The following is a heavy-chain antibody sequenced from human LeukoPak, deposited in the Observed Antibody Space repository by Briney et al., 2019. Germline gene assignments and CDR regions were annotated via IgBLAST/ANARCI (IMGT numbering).Heavy chain of an antibody. CDR2: IYTSGST. J-gene: IGHJ4*02. CDR3: ARGFMVRGVINRPLDY. Sequence: SETLSLTCAVYGGSFSGYYWSWIRQPAGKGLEWIGRIYTSGSTNYNPSLKSRVTISVDTSKNQFSLKLSSVTAADTAVYYCARGFMVRGVINRPLDYWGQGTLVTVSS. V-gene: IGHV4-59*10. CDR1: GGSFSGYY. D-gene: IGHD3-10*01.